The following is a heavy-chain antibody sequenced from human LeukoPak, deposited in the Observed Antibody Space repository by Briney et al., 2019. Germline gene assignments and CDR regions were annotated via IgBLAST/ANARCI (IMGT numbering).Heavy chain of an antibody. Sequence: GGSLSLSCAASTFTFSTYSMNWVRQAPGKGLEWVSYISSSGITRYYADSVKGRFTISRDNAKNSLYLQMNSLRAEDTAVYYCAREPAVGASDYWGQGTLVTVSS. D-gene: IGHD1-26*01. J-gene: IGHJ4*02. CDR3: AREPAVGASDY. V-gene: IGHV3-48*04. CDR1: TFTFSTYS. CDR2: ISSSGITR.